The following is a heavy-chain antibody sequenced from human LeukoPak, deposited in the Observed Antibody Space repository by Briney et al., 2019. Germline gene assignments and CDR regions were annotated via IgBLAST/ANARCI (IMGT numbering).Heavy chain of an antibody. V-gene: IGHV1-2*02. CDR1: GYTSTGYA. CDR3: ARDRYRDGFAHLDY. Sequence: ASVKVSCTASGYTSTGYAIESVRQAPGQGLEWMGWITPSGGTNYPQKFQGRVAITWDTSITTAYMDLSRLTSDDTAVYYCARDRYRDGFAHLDYWGQGALVTVSS. D-gene: IGHD5-18*01. J-gene: IGHJ4*02. CDR2: ITPSGGT.